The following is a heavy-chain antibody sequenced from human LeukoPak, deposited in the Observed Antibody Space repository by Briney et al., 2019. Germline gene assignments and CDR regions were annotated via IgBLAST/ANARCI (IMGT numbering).Heavy chain of an antibody. Sequence: GGSLRLSCAASGFTFDDFAMHWVRQGPGKGLEWVAGISWNRGVIAYADSVKGRFTISRDNTKNSLHLQMSSLRAEDTAVYYCASGQSELLFDYWGQGTLVTVSS. CDR2: ISWNRGVI. CDR3: ASGQSELLFDY. D-gene: IGHD2-2*01. J-gene: IGHJ4*02. CDR1: GFTFDDFA. V-gene: IGHV3-9*01.